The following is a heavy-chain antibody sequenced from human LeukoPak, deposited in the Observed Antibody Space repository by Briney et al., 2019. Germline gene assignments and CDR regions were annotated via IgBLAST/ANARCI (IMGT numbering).Heavy chain of an antibody. D-gene: IGHD6-19*01. CDR1: GGSISSSSYY. Sequence: SETLSLTCTVSGGSISSSSYYWGWIRQPPGKGLEWIGSIYYSGSTYYNPSLKSRVTISVDTSKNQFSLKLSSVTAADTAVYYCAREGRAVAVQNWFDPWGQGSLVTVSS. CDR2: IYYSGST. J-gene: IGHJ5*02. V-gene: IGHV4-39*07. CDR3: AREGRAVAVQNWFDP.